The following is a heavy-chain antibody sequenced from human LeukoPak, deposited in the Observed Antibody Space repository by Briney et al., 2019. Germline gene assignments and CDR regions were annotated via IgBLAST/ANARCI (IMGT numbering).Heavy chain of an antibody. CDR2: IYSGGST. D-gene: IGHD2-2*01. J-gene: IGHJ4*02. CDR1: GFTFSSYA. Sequence: GGSLRLSCAASGFTFSSYAMSWVRQAPGKGLEWVSVIYSGGSTYYADSVKGRFTISRDNSKNTLYLQMNSLRAEDTAVYYCARGDSGYQPLLREWGQGTLVTVSS. CDR3: ARGDSGYQPLLRE. V-gene: IGHV3-53*01.